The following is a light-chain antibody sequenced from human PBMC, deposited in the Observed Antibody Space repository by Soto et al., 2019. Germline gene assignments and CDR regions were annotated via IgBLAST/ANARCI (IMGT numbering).Light chain of an antibody. Sequence: ALTQPASVSGSPGQSITISCTGTSSDVGTYNFVSWYRQHPVKAPILIIFDVSSRPSGISNRFSGSKSGNTASLTISGVQAEDEADYYCSSYANSDTVIFGGGTKLTVL. CDR1: SSDVGTYNF. CDR3: SSYANSDTVI. J-gene: IGLJ2*01. V-gene: IGLV2-14*01. CDR2: DVS.